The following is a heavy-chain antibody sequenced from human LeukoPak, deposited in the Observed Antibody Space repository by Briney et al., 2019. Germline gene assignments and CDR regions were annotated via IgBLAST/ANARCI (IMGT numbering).Heavy chain of an antibody. Sequence: SVTVSCTASGGTFSRYTISWVRPAPGQGLEWMGGIIPIFGVTNYAQKFQGRVTITADESTNTAYMELSSLRSDDTAVYYCARDGGYSSGWQNWYFDLWGRGTLLTVSS. J-gene: IGHJ2*01. D-gene: IGHD6-19*01. CDR2: IIPIFGVT. CDR3: ARDGGYSSGWQNWYFDL. V-gene: IGHV1-69*13. CDR1: GGTFSRYT.